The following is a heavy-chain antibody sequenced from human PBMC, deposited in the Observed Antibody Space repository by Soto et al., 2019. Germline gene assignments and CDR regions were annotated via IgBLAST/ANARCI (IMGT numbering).Heavy chain of an antibody. CDR2: INVGDNT. D-gene: IGHD6-19*01. Sequence: EVQLVESGGGLVQSGGSLRLSCAASGLTVTSKYMTWVRQALGKGLEWVSIINVGDNTYYADSVKGRFTISRDKSKKTVYLQKNSLRAEDTAVYYCARGMSSGWPYVFDIWGQGTKVTVSS. J-gene: IGHJ3*02. CDR1: GLTVTSKY. CDR3: ARGMSSGWPYVFDI. V-gene: IGHV3-66*01.